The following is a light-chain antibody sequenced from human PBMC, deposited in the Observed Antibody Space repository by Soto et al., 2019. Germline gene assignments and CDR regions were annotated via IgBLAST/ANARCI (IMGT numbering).Light chain of an antibody. CDR1: QSVGSNY. J-gene: IGKJ5*01. V-gene: IGKV3-20*01. CDR3: HQYASSPLT. Sequence: EIVLTQSQGTLSFSPGERATLSCRASQSVGSNYLAWYQQTPGQAPRLLIHRASTRAAGIPDRFSGSGSGTDFTLTLSSLEAEDAAVYYCHQYASSPLTFGQGTRLEIK. CDR2: RAS.